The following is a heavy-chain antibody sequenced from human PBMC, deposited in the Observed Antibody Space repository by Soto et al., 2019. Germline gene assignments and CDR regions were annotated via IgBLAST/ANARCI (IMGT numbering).Heavy chain of an antibody. CDR3: AKGGSSWSYFDY. CDR1: GYTLTSYA. D-gene: IGHD6-13*01. J-gene: IGHJ4*02. CDR2: INAGNGNT. V-gene: IGHV1-3*01. Sequence: ASVKVSCKASGYTLTSYAMHWVRQAPGQRPEWMGWINAGNGNTKYSQKFQGRVTITRDTSVSTAYMELSSLRSEDTAVYYCAKGGSSWSYFDYWGQGTLVTVSS.